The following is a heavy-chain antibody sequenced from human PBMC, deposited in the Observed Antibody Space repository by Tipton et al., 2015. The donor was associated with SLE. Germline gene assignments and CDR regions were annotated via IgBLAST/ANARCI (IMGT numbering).Heavy chain of an antibody. Sequence: TLSLTCTVSGGSISSGSYYWSWIRQPPGKGLEWIGYIYYSGSTNYNPSLKSRVTISVDTSKNQFSLKLSSVTAADTAVYYCARQSYYYDSSGSLDYWGQGTLVTVSS. D-gene: IGHD3-22*01. V-gene: IGHV4-61*01. J-gene: IGHJ4*02. CDR3: ARQSYYYDSSGSLDY. CDR1: GGSISSGSYY. CDR2: IYYSGST.